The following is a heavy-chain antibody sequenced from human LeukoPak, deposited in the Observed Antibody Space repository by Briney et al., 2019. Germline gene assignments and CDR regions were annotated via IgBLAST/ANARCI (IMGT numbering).Heavy chain of an antibody. V-gene: IGHV1-2*02. CDR1: GYTFTDYY. D-gene: IGHD4-23*01. CDR3: ARVSRATAITPPELDY. Sequence: ASVKVSCKASGYTFTDYYMHWVRQAPGQGLEWMGWINPNSGGTKFAQKFQGRVTMTRDTSITTAYMELSGLRSDDTALYYCARVSRATAITPPELDYWGQGTLVTVSS. J-gene: IGHJ4*02. CDR2: INPNSGGT.